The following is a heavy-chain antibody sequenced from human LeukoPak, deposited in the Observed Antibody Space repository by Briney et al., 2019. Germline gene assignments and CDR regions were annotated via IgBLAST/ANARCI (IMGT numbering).Heavy chain of an antibody. CDR2: IYYSGST. CDR3: ARGSSNWSNAFDI. D-gene: IGHD6-13*01. J-gene: IGHJ3*02. CDR1: GGSINSAGYY. Sequence: SQTLSLTCSVSGGSINSAGYYWSWIRQPPGKDLEWIGYIYYSGSTYHSPSLKSRLTISSDTSKTQFSLKLSSVTAADTAVYYCARGSSNWSNAFDIWGQGTMVIVSS. V-gene: IGHV4-30-4*01.